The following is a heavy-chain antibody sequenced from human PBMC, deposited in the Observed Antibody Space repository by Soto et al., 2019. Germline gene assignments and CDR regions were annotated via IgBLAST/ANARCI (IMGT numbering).Heavy chain of an antibody. Sequence: GGSLRLSCAASGFTFSSYTMHWVRQAPGKGLEWVAVISYDGSNKYYADSVKGRFTISRDNSKNTLYLQMNSLRAEDTAVYYCARDPYNWKRFDYWGQGTLVTVSS. V-gene: IGHV3-30-3*01. D-gene: IGHD1-20*01. J-gene: IGHJ4*02. CDR3: ARDPYNWKRFDY. CDR2: ISYDGSNK. CDR1: GFTFSSYT.